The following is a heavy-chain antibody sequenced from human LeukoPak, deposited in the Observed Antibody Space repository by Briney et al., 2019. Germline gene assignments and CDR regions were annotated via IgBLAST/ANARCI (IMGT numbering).Heavy chain of an antibody. J-gene: IGHJ3*01. D-gene: IGHD7-27*01. V-gene: IGHV3-20*04. Sequence: PGGSLRLSCAASGFTFDDYGMSWVRQAPGKGLEWVSGINWNGGSTGYADSVKGRFTISRDNAKNSLYLQMNSLRVEDTAVYYCARDLQTGLAFDAWGQGTVVAVSS. CDR3: ARDLQTGLAFDA. CDR2: INWNGGST. CDR1: GFTFDDYG.